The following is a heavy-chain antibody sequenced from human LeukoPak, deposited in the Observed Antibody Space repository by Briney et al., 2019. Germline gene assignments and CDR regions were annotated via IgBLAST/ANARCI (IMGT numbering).Heavy chain of an antibody. J-gene: IGHJ4*02. V-gene: IGHV3-23*01. CDR3: AKAHSSSWYYFDY. D-gene: IGHD6-13*01. CDR2: ISGSGNNT. Sequence: PGGSLRLSCAASGFTFSSYAMSWVRQAPGKGLEWVLIISGSGNNTYYADSMKGRFTISRDNSKNTLYLQMNSLRAEDTAVYYCAKAHSSSWYYFDYWGQGTLITVSS. CDR1: GFTFSSYA.